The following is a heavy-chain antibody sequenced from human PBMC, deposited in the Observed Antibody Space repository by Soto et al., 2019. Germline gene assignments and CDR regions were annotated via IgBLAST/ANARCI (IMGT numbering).Heavy chain of an antibody. V-gene: IGHV3-48*02. D-gene: IGHD3-22*01. CDR1: GFTFSRYP. CDR2: ISSSSTII. CDR3: VRDRTHFYERSGHSGSGTFDI. Sequence: DVQLVESGGGLVQPGGSLRLSCAASGFTFSRYPMNWVRQAPGKGLEWISYISSSSTIIYYADSVKGRFTISRATAKNSLYLQMNNLRDEDTAVYYWVRDRTHFYERSGHSGSGTFDIWGQGTLATVSS. J-gene: IGHJ3*02.